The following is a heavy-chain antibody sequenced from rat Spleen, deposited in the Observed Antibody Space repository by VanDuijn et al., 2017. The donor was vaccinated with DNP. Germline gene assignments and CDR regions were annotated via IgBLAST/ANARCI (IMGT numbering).Heavy chain of an antibody. D-gene: IGHD1-11*01. CDR2: IGSDGHIT. Sequence: EVQLVETGGGLVQPGRSLKLSCVASGFTFSRYWMYWIRQAPGKGLEWVASIGSDGHITYYRDSLKGRFTVSRDNAKNTLFLQMESLRSEDSATYYCARRGPEGMDWGQGVMVTVSS. V-gene: IGHV5-58*01. J-gene: IGHJ2*01. CDR1: GFTFSRYW. CDR3: ARRGPEGMD.